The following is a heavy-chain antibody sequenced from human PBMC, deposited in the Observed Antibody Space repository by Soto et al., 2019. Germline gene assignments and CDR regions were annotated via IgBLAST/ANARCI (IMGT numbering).Heavy chain of an antibody. CDR3: ARDIVVGVAATHWFDP. D-gene: IGHD2-15*01. CDR1: GGTFSSYA. Sequence: QVQLVQSGAEVKKPGSSVKVSCKASGGTFSSYAISWVRQAPGQELEWMGVIIPIFGTANYAQKFQGRVTITADKSTSTADMELSSRRAEDTAVYYCARDIVVGVAATHWFDPWGQGTLVTVSS. V-gene: IGHV1-69*06. J-gene: IGHJ5*02. CDR2: IIPIFGTA.